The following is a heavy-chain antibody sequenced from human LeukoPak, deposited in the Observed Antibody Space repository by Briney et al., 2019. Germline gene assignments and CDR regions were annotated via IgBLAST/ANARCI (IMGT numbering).Heavy chain of an antibody. D-gene: IGHD6-13*01. V-gene: IGHV3-30*04. J-gene: IGHJ4*02. Sequence: TGGSLRLSCAASGFTFSKHAMLWVRRAPGKGLEWVALISHDGGDRFYADSVKGRFTISRDNSKNTVSLQLNTLRTDDTAIYYCAGAAAAFDYWGQGTLVTVSS. CDR1: GFTFSKHA. CDR2: ISHDGGDR. CDR3: AGAAAAFDY.